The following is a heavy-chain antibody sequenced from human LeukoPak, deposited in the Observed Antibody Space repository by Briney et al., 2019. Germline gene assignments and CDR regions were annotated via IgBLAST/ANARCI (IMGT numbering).Heavy chain of an antibody. V-gene: IGHV3-9*01. Sequence: GRSLRLSCAASGFTFDDYAMHWVRQAPGKGLEWVSGIAWDSGTIDYADSVKGRFTISRDNSKNTVYLQMNSLRVEDTAVYYCARDSGDSSGYYPGYWGQGTLVTVSS. CDR2: IAWDSGTI. CDR1: GFTFDDYA. D-gene: IGHD3-22*01. J-gene: IGHJ4*02. CDR3: ARDSGDSSGYYPGY.